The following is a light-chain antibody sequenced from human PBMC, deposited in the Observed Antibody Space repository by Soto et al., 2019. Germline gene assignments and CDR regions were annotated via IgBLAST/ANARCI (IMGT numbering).Light chain of an antibody. J-gene: IGKJ1*01. CDR1: QGIRND. CDR3: LQDYSFPWT. CDR2: AAS. V-gene: IGKV1-6*01. Sequence: AIQMTQSPPSLSASLGDRVTITCRASQGIRNDLGWYQQKPGSAPRLLIYAASTLQSGVPSRFSGSGSGTDFTLNISSLQPEDFATYYCLQDYSFPWTFGQGTKVEIK.